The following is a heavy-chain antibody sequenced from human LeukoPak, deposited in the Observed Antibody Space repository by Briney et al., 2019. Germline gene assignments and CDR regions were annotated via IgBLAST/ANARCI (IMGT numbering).Heavy chain of an antibody. CDR1: GGSISSSSYY. CDR2: IYYSGST. CDR3: ARQSGYDQSFDY. J-gene: IGHJ4*02. V-gene: IGHV4-39*01. Sequence: PSETLSLTCAVSGGSISSSSYYWGWIRQPPGKGLEWIGSIYYSGSTYYNPSLKSRVTISVDTSKNQFSLKLSSVTAADTAVYYCARQSGYDQSFDYWGQGTLVTVSS. D-gene: IGHD5-12*01.